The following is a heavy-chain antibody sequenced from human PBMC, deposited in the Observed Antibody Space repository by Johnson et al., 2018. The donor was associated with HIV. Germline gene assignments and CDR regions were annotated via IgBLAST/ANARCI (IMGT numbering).Heavy chain of an antibody. CDR2: ISWNTASI. J-gene: IGHJ3*02. D-gene: IGHD3-22*01. V-gene: IGHV3-9*01. Sequence: VQLVESGGGLVQPGRSLRLSCAASGFSFDDYAMHWVRQPPGKGLEWVAAISWNTASIGYADSVKGRFTISRDNATSSLFLQMNSLRTEDTALYYCARAAKIVVVIAAIYSWGQGTKVTVS. CDR3: ARAAKIVVVIAAIYS. CDR1: GFSFDDYA.